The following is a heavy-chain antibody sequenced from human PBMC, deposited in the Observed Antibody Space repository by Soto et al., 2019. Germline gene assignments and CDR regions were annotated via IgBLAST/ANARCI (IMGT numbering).Heavy chain of an antibody. CDR2: INDRGSI. D-gene: IGHD3-9*01. CDR1: GGSFSGYY. Sequence: QVQLQQWGAGPLRPLETLSLTCGVSGGSFSGYYWAWIRQSPGKGLEWSGEINDRGSINYNPSLKRRVCISVDTSKNHYSLNLRSVTAAVTAVYYCARESHDILTGPPWVWYFDLWGRGTLVTVSS. J-gene: IGHJ2*01. CDR3: ARESHDILTGPPWVWYFDL. V-gene: IGHV4-34*01.